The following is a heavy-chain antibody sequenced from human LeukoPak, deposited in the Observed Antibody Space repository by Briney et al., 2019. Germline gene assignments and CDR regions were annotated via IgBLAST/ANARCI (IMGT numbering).Heavy chain of an antibody. Sequence: PSETLSLTCTVSGGSISSSTYYWGWIRQPPGKGLEWIGSIYYSGSTYYNPSPKSRVTISVDTSKNQFSLSSVTAADTAVYYCARHSRGPAAGPAFDYWGQGTLVTVSS. CDR1: GGSISSSTYY. V-gene: IGHV4-39*01. CDR3: ARHSRGPAAGPAFDY. J-gene: IGHJ4*02. D-gene: IGHD6-13*01. CDR2: IYYSGST.